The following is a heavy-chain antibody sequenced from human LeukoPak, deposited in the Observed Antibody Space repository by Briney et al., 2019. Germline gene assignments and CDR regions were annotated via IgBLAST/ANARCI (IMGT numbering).Heavy chain of an antibody. Sequence: PGGSLRLSCAASGFTFSSYSMNWVRQAPGKGLEWVSSISSSSSYIYYADSVKGRFTISRDNAKNSLYLQMNSLRAEDTAVYYCARVADPCGGDCSHSFDYWGQGTLVTVSS. V-gene: IGHV3-21*01. J-gene: IGHJ4*02. CDR1: GFTFSSYS. D-gene: IGHD2-21*02. CDR3: ARVADPCGGDCSHSFDY. CDR2: ISSSSSYI.